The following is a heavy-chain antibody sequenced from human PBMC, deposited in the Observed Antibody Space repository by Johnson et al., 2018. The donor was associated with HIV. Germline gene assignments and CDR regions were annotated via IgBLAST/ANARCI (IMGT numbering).Heavy chain of an antibody. Sequence: QMQLVESGGGVAQPGRSLRLSCAASRLTFSFYAMHWVRQAPGKGLEWVALILYDGSNKYYADSVKGRFTISRDSSKNTLYLQMNSLRAADTAVYYCAKYTFDIWGQGTMVTVSS. J-gene: IGHJ3*02. CDR2: ILYDGSNK. CDR1: RLTFSFYA. CDR3: AKYTFDI. V-gene: IGHV3-30-3*02.